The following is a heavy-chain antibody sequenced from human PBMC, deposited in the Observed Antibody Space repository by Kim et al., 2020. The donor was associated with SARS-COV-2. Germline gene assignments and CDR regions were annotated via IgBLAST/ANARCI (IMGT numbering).Heavy chain of an antibody. CDR3: AVIAAATKRGDAFDI. J-gene: IGHJ3*02. V-gene: IGHV4-39*07. Sequence: SLKSRVTISVDTSKNQFSLKLSSVTAADTAVYYCAVIAAATKRGDAFDIWGQGTMVTVSS. D-gene: IGHD6-13*01.